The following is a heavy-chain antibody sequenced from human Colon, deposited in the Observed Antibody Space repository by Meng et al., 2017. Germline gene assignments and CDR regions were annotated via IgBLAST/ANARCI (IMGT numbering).Heavy chain of an antibody. CDR2: ARIDYANT. V-gene: IGHV4-61*08. Sequence: VAPHMAGPRLVGPPTPSSLSAAVSGASYGRLEHQGGWVRQPPGKGLEWIGYARIDYANTNYNPSLKSRVNVSLDTSKNQFSLNVRPVTAADTAVYYCARDYWGSLDFWGQGILVTVSS. D-gene: IGHD3-16*01. J-gene: IGHJ4*02. CDR3: ARDYWGSLDF. CDR1: GASYGRLEHQ.